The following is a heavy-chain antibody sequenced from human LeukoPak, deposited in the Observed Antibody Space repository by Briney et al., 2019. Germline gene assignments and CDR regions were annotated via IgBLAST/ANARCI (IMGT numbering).Heavy chain of an antibody. CDR2: IIPILGIA. CDR3: AREDYGDPTNYYGMDV. Sequence: SVKVSCKASGGTFSSYAISWVRQAPGQGLEWMGRIIPILGIANYAQKFQGRVTITADKSTSTAYMELSSLRSEDTAVYYCAREDYGDPTNYYGMDVWGQGTTVTVSS. D-gene: IGHD4-17*01. J-gene: IGHJ6*02. CDR1: GGTFSSYA. V-gene: IGHV1-69*04.